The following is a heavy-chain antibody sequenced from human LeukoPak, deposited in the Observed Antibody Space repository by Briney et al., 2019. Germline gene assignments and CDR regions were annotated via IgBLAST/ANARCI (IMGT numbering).Heavy chain of an antibody. CDR1: GFTFSSYS. CDR2: ISSSSSTI. Sequence: GGSLRLSCAASGFTFSSYSMNWVRQAPGKGLEWVLYISSSSSTIYYADSVKGRFTISRDNAKNSLYLQMNSLRAEDTAVYYWGGGGVGAGGVVFNIGAKGTWATVSS. J-gene: IGHJ3*02. CDR3: GGGGVGAGGVVFNI. V-gene: IGHV3-48*01. D-gene: IGHD1-26*01.